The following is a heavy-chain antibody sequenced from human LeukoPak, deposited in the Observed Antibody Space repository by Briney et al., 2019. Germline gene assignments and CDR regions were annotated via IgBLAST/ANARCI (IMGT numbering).Heavy chain of an antibody. V-gene: IGHV4-38-2*02. CDR1: GYSISSGYY. Sequence: PSETLSLTCTVSGYSISSGYYWGWIRQPPGKGLEWIGSIYHSGSTYYNPSLKSRVTISVDTSKNQFSLKLSSVTAADTAVYYCARVGGSYVLDYWGQGTLVTVSS. CDR2: IYHSGST. CDR3: ARVGGSYVLDY. J-gene: IGHJ4*02. D-gene: IGHD1-26*01.